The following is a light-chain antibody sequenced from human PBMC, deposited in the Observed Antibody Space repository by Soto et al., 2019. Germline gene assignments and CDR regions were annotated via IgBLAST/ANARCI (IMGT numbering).Light chain of an antibody. J-gene: IGLJ2*01. CDR1: NIGTKS. Sequence: SYELTQPPSVSVAPGQTATITCGGNNIGTKSVHWYQQKPGQAPVLVVYDDYDRPSGIPERFSGSNSGNTATLTISRVEAGDEAEYYCQVWDSSVDPVIFGGGTKLTVL. CDR2: DDY. V-gene: IGLV3-21*02. CDR3: QVWDSSVDPVI.